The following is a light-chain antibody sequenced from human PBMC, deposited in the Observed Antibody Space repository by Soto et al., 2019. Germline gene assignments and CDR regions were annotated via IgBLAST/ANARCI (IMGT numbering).Light chain of an antibody. CDR1: QVISNY. V-gene: IGKV1-27*01. J-gene: IGKJ2*01. Sequence: DIQMTQSPSSLSASVGDRVTITCRASQVISNYLAWYQQKPGKVPKLLIYAASTLQAGVPSRFSGSGSGTDFTLTISSLQPEDAATYYCQKYNSAPHTVGQGTKLELK. CDR2: AAS. CDR3: QKYNSAPHT.